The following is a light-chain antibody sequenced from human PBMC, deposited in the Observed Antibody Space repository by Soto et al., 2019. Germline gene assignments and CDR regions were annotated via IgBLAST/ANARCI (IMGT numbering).Light chain of an antibody. CDR2: NVN. V-gene: IGLV2-11*01. CDR3: CSHAGSYTWV. CDR1: SSDVGGYNY. Sequence: QSALTQPRSVSGSPGQSVTISCTGTSSDVGGYNYVSWYQQHPGKAPQLMIYNVNERPSGVPDRFSGSKSGNTASLTISGLQAEDEADYYCCSHAGSYTWVFGGGTKLTVL. J-gene: IGLJ3*02.